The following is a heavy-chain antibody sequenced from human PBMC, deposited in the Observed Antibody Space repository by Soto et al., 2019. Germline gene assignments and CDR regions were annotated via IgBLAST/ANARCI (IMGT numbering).Heavy chain of an antibody. CDR3: ARGMGIATTGRYDY. CDR1: GITISSNG. V-gene: IGHV3-48*01. Sequence: EVQLVESGGGSVQPGGSLRLSCAASGITISSNGMNWVRQAPGKGLEWVSYISSSSDTIYYADFVKGRFTISIDNAKNALYLQMNSLRVEGTAIYYCARGMGIATTGRYDYWGQGTLVTVSS. CDR2: ISSSSDTI. J-gene: IGHJ4*02. D-gene: IGHD1-1*01.